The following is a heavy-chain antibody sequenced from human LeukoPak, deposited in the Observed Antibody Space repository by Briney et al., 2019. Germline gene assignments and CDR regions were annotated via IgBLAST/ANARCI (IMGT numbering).Heavy chain of an antibody. V-gene: IGHV3-30-3*01. CDR1: GITFSGNW. J-gene: IGHJ4*02. CDR2: ISYDGSNK. D-gene: IGHD2-15*01. Sequence: GGSLRLSCADSGITFSGNWMSWVRQAPGKGLEWVAVISYDGSNKYYADSVKGRFTISRANSKNTLYLQMNSLRAEVTAVYYCARDLGGSLGYCSGGSCYSAFDYWGEGTLVTVSS. CDR3: ARDLGGSLGYCSGGSCYSAFDY.